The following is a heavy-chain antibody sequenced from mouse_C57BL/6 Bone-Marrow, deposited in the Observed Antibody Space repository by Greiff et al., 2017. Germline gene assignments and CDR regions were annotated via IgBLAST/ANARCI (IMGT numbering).Heavy chain of an antibody. Sequence: VQLQQSGPVLARPGASVKMSCKTSGYTFTSYWMHWVKQRPGQGLEWIGAIYPGNSDTSYNQKFKGKAKLTAVTSASTAYMELSSLTNEDSAVYYCTRSSNWDWYFDVWGTGTTVTVSS. CDR3: TRSSNWDWYFDV. V-gene: IGHV1-5*01. D-gene: IGHD4-1*01. CDR1: GYTFTSYW. CDR2: IYPGNSDT. J-gene: IGHJ1*03.